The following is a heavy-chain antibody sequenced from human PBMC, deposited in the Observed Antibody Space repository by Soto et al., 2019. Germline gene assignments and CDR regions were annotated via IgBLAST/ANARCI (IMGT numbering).Heavy chain of an antibody. D-gene: IGHD3-16*01. CDR1: GYSLTSYG. V-gene: IGHV1-18*04. CDR2: ITTSNGNR. J-gene: IGHJ4*02. CDR3: TRGTLGDFEY. Sequence: QIQLVQSGGEVKRPGASVMVSCKASGYSLTSYGISWVRLVPGQGLEWMAWITTSNGNRNFARKFQDRVSLTADISSSTVYMELRSLTSDDTAVYYCTRGTLGDFEYWGQGTLVTVSS.